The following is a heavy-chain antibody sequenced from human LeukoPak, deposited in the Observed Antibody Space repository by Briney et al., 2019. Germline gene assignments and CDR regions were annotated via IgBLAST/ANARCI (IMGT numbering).Heavy chain of an antibody. J-gene: IGHJ4*02. Sequence: ASVKVSCKASGYTFPSYFMHWVRQAPGQGLEWMGIINPTGGSTTYAQKFQGRVTMTRDTSTSTVYMELSSLRSDDTAVYYCARTAARRFDYWGQGTLVTISS. CDR2: INPTGGST. CDR1: GYTFPSYF. D-gene: IGHD6-6*01. CDR3: ARTAARRFDY. V-gene: IGHV1-46*01.